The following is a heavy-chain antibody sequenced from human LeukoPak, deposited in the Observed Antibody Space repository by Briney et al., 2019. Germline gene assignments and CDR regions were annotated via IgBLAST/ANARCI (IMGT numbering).Heavy chain of an antibody. CDR3: AREPPPWDYDSSGYYFDY. D-gene: IGHD3-22*01. CDR2: IIPISGTA. V-gene: IGHV1-69*05. J-gene: IGHJ4*02. CDR1: GRTFSSYA. Sequence: ASVKVSCKASGRTFSSYAISWVRQAPGQGLEWMGRIIPISGTANYAQKFQGRVTITTDESTSTAYMELSSLRSEDTAVYYCAREPPPWDYDSSGYYFDYWGQGTLVTVSS.